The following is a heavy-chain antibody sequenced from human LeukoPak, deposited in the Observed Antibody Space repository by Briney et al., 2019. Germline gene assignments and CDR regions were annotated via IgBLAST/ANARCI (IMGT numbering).Heavy chain of an antibody. D-gene: IGHD6-13*01. V-gene: IGHV3-23*01. CDR1: GFTFSTYA. CDR3: AKDRAPGAHYSMDV. Sequence: GGSLRLSCAVSGFTFSTYAMTWVHQPPGKGREWVSSFSGDGGPTDYADFGKGRFTTCRDDSRSTLYLQMNSLRAEDTALYYCAKDRAPGAHYSMDVWGIGTTVTVSS. CDR2: FSGDGGPT. J-gene: IGHJ6*03.